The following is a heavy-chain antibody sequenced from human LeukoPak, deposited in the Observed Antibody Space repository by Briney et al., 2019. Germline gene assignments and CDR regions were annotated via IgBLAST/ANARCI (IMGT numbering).Heavy chain of an antibody. J-gene: IGHJ4*02. D-gene: IGHD3-22*01. V-gene: IGHV3-9*01. CDR3: AKARGDYYDSSGHFDY. Sequence: GGSLRLSCAASGFTFSDFWMHWVRQAPGKGLEWVSGISWNSGSIGYADSVKGRFTISRDNAKSSLYLQMNSLRAEDTALYYCAKARGDYYDSSGHFDYWGQGTLVTVSS. CDR1: GFTFSDFW. CDR2: ISWNSGSI.